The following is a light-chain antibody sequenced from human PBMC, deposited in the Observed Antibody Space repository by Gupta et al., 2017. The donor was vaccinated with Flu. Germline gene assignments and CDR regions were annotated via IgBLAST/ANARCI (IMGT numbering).Light chain of an antibody. J-gene: IGLJ1*01. CDR2: EVS. Sequence: QSALTQPPSVSASPGQSLTISCTRTSSDVGTFNYVSWYQHHPGKAPTLMIYEVSYRPSGVSARFSGSRSGNTASLTIAGLQAEDEADYYCSSYTGSSTLYVFGTGTKVSVL. V-gene: IGLV2-14*01. CDR3: SSYTGSSTLYV. CDR1: SSDVGTFNY.